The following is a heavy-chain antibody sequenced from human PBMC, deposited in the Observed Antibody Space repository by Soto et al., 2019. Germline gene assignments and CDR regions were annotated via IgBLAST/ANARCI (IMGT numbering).Heavy chain of an antibody. D-gene: IGHD3-10*01. CDR3: ARDFWDPSGSTSYYFDY. J-gene: IGHJ4*02. CDR1: GGTFSSYT. V-gene: IGHV1-69*04. CDR2: IIPILGIA. Sequence: GASVKVSCKASGGTFSSYTISWVRQAPGQGLEWMGRIIPILGIANYAQKFQGRVTITADKSTSTAYMELSSLRSEDTAVYYCARDFWDPSGSTSYYFDYWGQGTLVT.